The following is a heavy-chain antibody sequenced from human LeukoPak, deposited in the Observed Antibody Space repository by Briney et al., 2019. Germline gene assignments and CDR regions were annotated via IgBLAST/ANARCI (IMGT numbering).Heavy chain of an antibody. V-gene: IGHV4-30-4*08. CDR2: IYYSGST. D-gene: IGHD7-27*01. Sequence: SQTLSLTCTVSGGSISSGDYYWSWIRQPPGKGLEWIGYIYYSGSTYYNPSLKSRVTISVDTSKNQFSLKLSSVTAADTAVYYCARDHWGPGEADDYYFDYWGQGTLVTASS. J-gene: IGHJ4*02. CDR1: GGSISSGDYY. CDR3: ARDHWGPGEADDYYFDY.